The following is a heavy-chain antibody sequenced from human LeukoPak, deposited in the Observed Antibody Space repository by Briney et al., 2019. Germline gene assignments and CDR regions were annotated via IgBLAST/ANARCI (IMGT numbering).Heavy chain of an antibody. CDR3: ARGGIVGATYDY. Sequence: PSETLSLTCAVYGGSFSGYYWSWIRQPPGKGLEWIGEINHSGSTNYNPSLKSRVTISVGTSKNQFSLKLSSVTAADTAVYYCARGGIVGATYDYWGQGTLVTVSS. D-gene: IGHD1-26*01. V-gene: IGHV4-34*01. J-gene: IGHJ4*02. CDR1: GGSFSGYY. CDR2: INHSGST.